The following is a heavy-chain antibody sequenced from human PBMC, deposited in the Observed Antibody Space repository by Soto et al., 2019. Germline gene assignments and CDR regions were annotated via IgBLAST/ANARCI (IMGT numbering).Heavy chain of an antibody. D-gene: IGHD6-6*01. CDR3: ARRAAPRGWDY. J-gene: IGHJ4*02. V-gene: IGHV4-34*01. CDR2: INHSGST. CDR1: GGSFSGYY. Sequence: QVQLQQWGAGLLKPSETLSLTCAVYGGSFSGYYWSWIRQPPGKGLEWIGEINHSGSTNYNPSLKSRVTISVDTSKNQFSLKLSSVTAADTAVYYCARRAAPRGWDYWGQGTLVTVSS.